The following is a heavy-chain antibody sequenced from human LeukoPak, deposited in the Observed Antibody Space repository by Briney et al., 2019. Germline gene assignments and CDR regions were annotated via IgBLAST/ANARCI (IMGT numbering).Heavy chain of an antibody. CDR3: ATAGGPYSSGGVDY. Sequence: ASVKVSCKASGYTFTSYDINWVRQATGQGLEWMGWMNPNSGNTGYAQKFQGRVTMTRNTSISTAYMELRSLRSEDTAVYYCATAGGPYSSGGVDYWGQGTLVTVSS. CDR2: MNPNSGNT. V-gene: IGHV1-8*01. D-gene: IGHD6-19*01. J-gene: IGHJ4*02. CDR1: GYTFTSYD.